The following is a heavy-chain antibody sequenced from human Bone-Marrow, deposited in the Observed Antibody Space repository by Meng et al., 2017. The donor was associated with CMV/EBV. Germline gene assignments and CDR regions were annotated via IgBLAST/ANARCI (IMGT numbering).Heavy chain of an antibody. Sequence: SETLSLTCAVYGGSFSGYYWSWIRQPPGKGLEWIGEINHSGSTNYNPSLKSRVTISVDTSKNQFSLKLSSVTAADTAVYYRARGLRNYGMDVWGQGTTVTVSS. CDR2: INHSGST. CDR1: GGSFSGYY. V-gene: IGHV4-34*01. CDR3: ARGLRNYGMDV. J-gene: IGHJ6*02.